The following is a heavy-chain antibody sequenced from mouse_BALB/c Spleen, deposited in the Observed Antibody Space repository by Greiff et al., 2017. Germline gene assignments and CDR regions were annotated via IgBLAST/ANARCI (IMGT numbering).Heavy chain of an antibody. Sequence: VQLKESGAELVKPGASVKLSCTASGFNIKDTYMHWVKQRPEQGLEWIGRIDPANGNTKYDPKFQGKATITADTSSNTAYLQLSSLTSEDTAVYYCARGRTGTYWGQGTLVTVSA. CDR2: IDPANGNT. CDR3: ARGRTGTY. V-gene: IGHV14-3*02. J-gene: IGHJ3*01. D-gene: IGHD4-1*01. CDR1: GFNIKDTY.